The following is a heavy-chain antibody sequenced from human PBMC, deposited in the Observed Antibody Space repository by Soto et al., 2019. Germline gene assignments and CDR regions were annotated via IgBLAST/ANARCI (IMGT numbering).Heavy chain of an antibody. J-gene: IGHJ4*02. D-gene: IGHD6-13*01. Sequence: GGSLRLSCAASGFTVSNNYVSWVRQAPGKGLEWVSIIYSGGYTYYADSVKGRFTISRDNSKNTLYLQMNSLRDEDSSLYYCARSPGSSWYFEDWGQGTLVTVSS. V-gene: IGHV3-66*01. CDR3: ARSPGSSWYFED. CDR2: IYSGGYT. CDR1: GFTVSNNY.